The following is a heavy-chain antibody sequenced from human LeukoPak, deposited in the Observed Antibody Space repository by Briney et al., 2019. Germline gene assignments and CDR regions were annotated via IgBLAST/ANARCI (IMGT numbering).Heavy chain of an antibody. V-gene: IGHV5-51*01. CDR2: IYPGDSDT. CDR3: ARASKGNPPNFDY. J-gene: IGHJ4*02. D-gene: IGHD4-23*01. CDR1: GYSLTTYW. Sequence: GESLKISCKGSGYSLTTYWIGWVRQMPGKGLEWMGLIYPGDSDTRYSPSFRGQVTMSADKSISTAYLQWSSLKASDTAMYYCARASKGNPPNFDYWGQGTLVTVSS.